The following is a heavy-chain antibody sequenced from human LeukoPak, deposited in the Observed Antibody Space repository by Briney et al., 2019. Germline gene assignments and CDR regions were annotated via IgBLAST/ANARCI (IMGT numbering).Heavy chain of an antibody. CDR2: IKQDGSEK. CDR3: ARVFMIGDAFDI. CDR1: GFSFSSYG. J-gene: IGHJ3*02. Sequence: PGRSLRLSCAASGFSFSSYGMHWVRQAPGKGLEWVANIKQDGSEKYYVDSVKGRFTISRDNAKNSLYLQMNSLRAEDTAVYYCARVFMIGDAFDIWGQGTMVTVSS. D-gene: IGHD3-22*01. V-gene: IGHV3-7*01.